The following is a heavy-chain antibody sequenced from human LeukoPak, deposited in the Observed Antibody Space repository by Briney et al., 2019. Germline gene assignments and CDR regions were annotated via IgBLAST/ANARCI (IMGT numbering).Heavy chain of an antibody. J-gene: IGHJ4*02. D-gene: IGHD6-13*01. CDR1: GYSFTSYG. V-gene: IGHV1-18*04. CDR3: ARRNVYSSSWDYFDY. CDR2: ISTYAGNT. Sequence: ASVKTSCKASGYSFTSYGISWVRQAPGQGLEWMGWISTYAGNTNYAQKVQDRVTMTTDSSTNTAYMELRSLTSDDTAVYYCARRNVYSSSWDYFDYWGQGTLVTVSS.